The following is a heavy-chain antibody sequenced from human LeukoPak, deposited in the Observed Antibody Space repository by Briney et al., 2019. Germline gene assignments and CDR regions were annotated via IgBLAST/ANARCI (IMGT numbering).Heavy chain of an antibody. CDR1: GFTFSSYA. CDR3: ARRAPAIVVVPAANAWFDP. D-gene: IGHD2-2*01. J-gene: IGHJ5*02. Sequence: GGSLRLSCAASGFTFSSYAMHWVRQAPGKGLEWVAVISYDGSNKYYADSVKGRFTIPRDNSKNTLYLQMNSLRADDTAVYYCARRAPAIVVVPAANAWFDPWGQGTLVTVSS. V-gene: IGHV3-30*01. CDR2: ISYDGSNK.